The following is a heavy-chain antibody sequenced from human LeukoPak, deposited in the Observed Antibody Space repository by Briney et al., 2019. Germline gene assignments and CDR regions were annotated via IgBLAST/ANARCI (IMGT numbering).Heavy chain of an antibody. CDR3: ARGGDGYNHAFDI. D-gene: IGHD5-24*01. CDR1: GGSLSSYY. V-gene: IGHV4-59*01. J-gene: IGHJ3*02. Sequence: SETLSLTCIVSGGSLSSYYWTWIRQPPGKGLEWIGFMDYNGRTNYNPSLKSRVTVSVDTSKNQFSLKLNSVTAADTAVYYCARGGDGYNHAFDIWGQGTMVTVSS. CDR2: MDYNGRT.